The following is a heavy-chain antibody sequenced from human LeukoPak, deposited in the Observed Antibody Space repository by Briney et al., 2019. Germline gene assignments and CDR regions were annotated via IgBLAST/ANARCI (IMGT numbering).Heavy chain of an antibody. V-gene: IGHV4-59*01. CDR3: ARGPRLRTYYDFWSGNWFDP. CDR1: GGSISSYY. D-gene: IGHD3-3*01. J-gene: IGHJ5*02. Sequence: KPSETLSLTCTVSGGSISSYYWSWIRQPPGKGLEWIGYIYCSGSTNYNPSLKSRVTISVDTSKNQFSLKLSSVTAADTAVYYCARGPRLRTYYDFWSGNWFDPWGQGTLVTVSS. CDR2: IYCSGST.